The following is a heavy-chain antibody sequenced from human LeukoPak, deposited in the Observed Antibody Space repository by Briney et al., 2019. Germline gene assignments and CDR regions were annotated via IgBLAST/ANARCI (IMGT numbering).Heavy chain of an antibody. D-gene: IGHD2-2*01. J-gene: IGHJ4*02. CDR2: INTNTGNP. CDR3: ARQGPGYCSSTSCYGVDY. Sequence: ASVKVSCKASGYTFTSCAMNWVRQAPGQGLEWMGWINTNTGNPTYAQGFTGRFVFSLDTSVSTAYLQISSLKAEDTAVYYCARQGPGYCSSTSCYGVDYWGQGTLVTVSS. V-gene: IGHV7-4-1*02. CDR1: GYTFTSCA.